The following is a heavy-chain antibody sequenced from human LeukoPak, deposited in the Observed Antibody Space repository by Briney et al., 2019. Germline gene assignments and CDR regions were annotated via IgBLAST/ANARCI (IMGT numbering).Heavy chain of an antibody. CDR3: ARDYSASSTWYYFDY. CDR1: GFTFSSYS. D-gene: IGHD6-13*01. CDR2: ISGSSSTI. J-gene: IGHJ4*02. V-gene: IGHV3-48*01. Sequence: GGSLRLSCAASGFTFSSYSMSWVRQAPGKGLEWVSYISGSSSTIYYADSVKGRFTISRDNAKNSLYLQMHSLRAEDTAVYYCARDYSASSTWYYFDYWGQGILVTVSS.